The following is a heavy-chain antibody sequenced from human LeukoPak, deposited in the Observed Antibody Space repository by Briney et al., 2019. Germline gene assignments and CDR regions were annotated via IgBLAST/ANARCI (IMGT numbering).Heavy chain of an antibody. CDR2: VYPGDSDT. Sequence: GESLKISCKGSGYSFTNYWIGWVRQMPGKGLEWMGIVYPGDSDTTYKPSFQGQVTISADKSISTAYLLWSSLKASDTAMYYCARSRAETVPVWGSYRHHDAFDIWGRGTMVTVSS. V-gene: IGHV5-51*01. J-gene: IGHJ3*02. D-gene: IGHD3-16*02. CDR1: GYSFTNYW. CDR3: ARSRAETVPVWGSYRHHDAFDI.